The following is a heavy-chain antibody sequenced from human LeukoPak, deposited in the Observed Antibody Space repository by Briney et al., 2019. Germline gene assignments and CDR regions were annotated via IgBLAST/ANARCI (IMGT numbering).Heavy chain of an antibody. CDR1: GFTFDDYG. CDR2: INWNSGST. D-gene: IGHD3-22*01. V-gene: IGHV3-20*04. J-gene: IGHJ4*02. CDR3: ARAKGYYYDSSGYSTFDY. Sequence: PGGSLRLSCAASGFTFDDYGMSWVRHAPGKGLEWVSGINWNSGSTGYADSVKGRFTISRDNAKNSLYLQMNSLRAEDTALYYCARAKGYYYDSSGYSTFDYWGQGTLVTVSS.